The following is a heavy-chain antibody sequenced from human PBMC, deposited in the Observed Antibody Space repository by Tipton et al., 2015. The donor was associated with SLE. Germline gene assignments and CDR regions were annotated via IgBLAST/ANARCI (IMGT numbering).Heavy chain of an antibody. D-gene: IGHD3-16*01. CDR2: INWNGGST. CDR1: GFTFNDYG. Sequence: SLRLSCAASGFTFNDYGMSWVRQAPGKGLEWVSGINWNGGSTGYADSVKGRFTISRDNSKNTLYLQMNSLRAEDTAVYYCAKARAGGGFGSYYFDYWGQGTLVTVSS. V-gene: IGHV3-20*04. CDR3: AKARAGGGFGSYYFDY. J-gene: IGHJ4*02.